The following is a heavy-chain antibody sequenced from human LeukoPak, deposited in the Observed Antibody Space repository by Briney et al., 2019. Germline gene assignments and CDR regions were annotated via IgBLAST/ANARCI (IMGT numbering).Heavy chain of an antibody. CDR1: GASISSPTHY. Sequence: SETLSLTCTVSGASISSPTHYWGWIRQPPGMRLEWVGSIYYSGATYYNPSLKSRVTISVDTSENHFSLRLSSVTAADTAVYYCARHLYCGGDCHYYYMDVWAKGTTVTVSS. J-gene: IGHJ6*03. CDR2: IYYSGAT. V-gene: IGHV4-39*01. CDR3: ARHLYCGGDCHYYYMDV. D-gene: IGHD2-21*02.